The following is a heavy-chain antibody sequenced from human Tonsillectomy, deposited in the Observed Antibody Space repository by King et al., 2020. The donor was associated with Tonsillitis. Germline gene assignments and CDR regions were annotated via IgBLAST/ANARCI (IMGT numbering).Heavy chain of an antibody. CDR1: GGSISTSTHH. V-gene: IGHV4-39*01. J-gene: IGHJ6*02. CDR3: ARHLYSGTYIHYGPDV. CDR2: IYSSGRS. Sequence: QLQESGPGLVKPSETLSLTCTVSGGSISTSTHHWGWVRQSPGKGLEWIGSIYSSGRSIYNPTLMGRVTISVDTSKNQFSLKLSSVTAADTAVYFCARHLYSGTYIHYGPDVWGQGTTVTVSS. D-gene: IGHD1-26*01.